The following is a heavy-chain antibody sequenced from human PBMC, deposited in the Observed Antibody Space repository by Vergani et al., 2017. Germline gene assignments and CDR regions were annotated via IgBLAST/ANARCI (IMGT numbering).Heavy chain of an antibody. J-gene: IGHJ3*01. V-gene: IGHV3-9*01. CDR2: ISWNSGAV. Sequence: EVDLVESGGGLAQPGGSLRLSCEASGITFWKFGMHWVRHGPGKGLEWVSGISWNSGAVDDADSVRGRFTISRDNAKNSLFLEMNSLRFEDTAVYFCTKGSVYYHDSAGHGYDPYTGFDLWGQGTLVTVSS. CDR3: TKGSVYYHDSAGHGYDPYTGFDL. CDR1: GITFWKFG. D-gene: IGHD5-12*01.